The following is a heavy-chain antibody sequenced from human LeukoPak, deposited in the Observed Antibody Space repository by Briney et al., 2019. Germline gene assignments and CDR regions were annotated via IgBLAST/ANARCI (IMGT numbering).Heavy chain of an antibody. CDR3: AKDSPNDYGDYVPGAFDI. CDR1: GFTFSSYG. J-gene: IGHJ3*02. V-gene: IGHV3-30*18. CDR2: ISYDGSNK. D-gene: IGHD4-17*01. Sequence: GRSLRLSCAASGFTFSSYGMHWVRQAPGKGLEWVAVISYDGSNKYYADSVKGRFTISRDNSKNTLYLQMNSLRAEDTAVYYCAKDSPNDYGDYVPGAFDIWGQGTMVTVSS.